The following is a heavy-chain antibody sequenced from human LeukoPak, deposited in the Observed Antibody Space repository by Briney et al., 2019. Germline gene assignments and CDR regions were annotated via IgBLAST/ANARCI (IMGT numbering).Heavy chain of an antibody. V-gene: IGHV4-4*08. CDR1: GGSISGNF. J-gene: IGHJ5*02. CDR3: ARSGGWFDP. Sequence: SETLSLTCTVSGGSISGNFFWSWLRQPPGKGLEWIGRIYTSGSTNYNPSLKSRVTISVDTSKNQFSLKLSSVTAADTAVYYCARSGGWFDPWGQGTLVTVSS. CDR2: IYTSGST. D-gene: IGHD1-1*01.